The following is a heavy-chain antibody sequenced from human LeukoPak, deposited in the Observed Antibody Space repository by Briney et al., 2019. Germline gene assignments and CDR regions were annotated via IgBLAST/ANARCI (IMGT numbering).Heavy chain of an antibody. D-gene: IGHD4-11*01. CDR3: TAGLGKTDDDS. CDR2: VRTTAEGETT. J-gene: IGHJ4*02. V-gene: IGHV3-15*01. CDR1: GFNFNDAW. Sequence: GGSLRLSCEGSGFNFNDAWVSWIRQAPGKGLEWVGRVRTTAEGETTDYGAPVRGRFIISRDDSKSMVYLQMNRLETEDTAIYYCTAGLGKTDDDSWGQGTLVTVSS.